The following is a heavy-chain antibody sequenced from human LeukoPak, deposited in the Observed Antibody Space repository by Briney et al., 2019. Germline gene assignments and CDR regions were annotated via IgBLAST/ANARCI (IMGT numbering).Heavy chain of an antibody. CDR2: ISTTGSYI. V-gene: IGHV3-21*01. CDR1: GFTFSTYA. CDR3: AGTEHYYYYGMDL. D-gene: IGHD1-1*01. Sequence: GGSLRLSCAASGFTFSTYAMGWVRQAPGKGLEWVSSISTTGSYIYYADSVKGRFTISRDNAKNSLYLQMNSLRAEDTAVYYCAGTEHYYYYGMDLWGQGTTVTVSS. J-gene: IGHJ6*02.